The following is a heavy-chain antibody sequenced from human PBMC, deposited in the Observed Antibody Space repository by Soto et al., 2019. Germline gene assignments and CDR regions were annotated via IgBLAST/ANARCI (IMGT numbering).Heavy chain of an antibody. CDR2: ILHGKGDT. J-gene: IGHJ3*01. Sequence: QVQLVQSEAEVKKPGASVKVSCQASGYTITNNAMHWVRQAPGQRLEWLGWILHGKGDTRYSQQFQGRLTITRDTSASTVYMELSGLRSEDTAVYYCVRGWQGAFDFWGQGTMVTVSS. V-gene: IGHV1-3*04. CDR1: GYTITNNA. CDR3: VRGWQGAFDF.